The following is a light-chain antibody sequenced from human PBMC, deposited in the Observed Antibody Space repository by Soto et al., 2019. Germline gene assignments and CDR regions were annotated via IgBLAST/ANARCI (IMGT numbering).Light chain of an antibody. CDR1: QSVSSSY. V-gene: IGKV3-20*01. CDR3: QQYGSSTVT. CDR2: GAS. Sequence: EIVLTQSPGTLSLSPGERATLSCRASQSVSSSYLAWYQKKPGQAPRLLIFGASNRATGIPDRFSGSGSGTDFNLTISRLETEDFAVYECQQYGSSTVTFGQGTKVDIK. J-gene: IGKJ1*01.